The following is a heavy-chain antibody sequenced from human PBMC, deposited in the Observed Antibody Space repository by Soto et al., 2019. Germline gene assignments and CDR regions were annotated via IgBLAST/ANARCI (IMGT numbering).Heavy chain of an antibody. V-gene: IGHV4-38-2*02. CDR2: IYHSGST. J-gene: IGHJ3*02. Sequence: SETLSLTCAVSGYSISSGYYWGWIRQPPGKGLEWIGSIYHSGSTYYNPSLKSRVTISVDTSKNQFSLKLSSVTAADTAVYYCARENGDYGDAFDIWGQGTMVTVSS. CDR1: GYSISSGYY. D-gene: IGHD4-17*01. CDR3: ARENGDYGDAFDI.